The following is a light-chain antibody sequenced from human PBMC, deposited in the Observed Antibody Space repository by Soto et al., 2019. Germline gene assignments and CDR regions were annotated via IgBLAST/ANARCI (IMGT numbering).Light chain of an antibody. CDR2: GAS. J-gene: IGKJ1*01. CDR1: HSVSSN. V-gene: IGKV3-15*01. Sequence: IVMTQSPATLSVSPGERATLSCRASHSVSSNLAWYQQKPGQAPRLLIYGASTRATGIPARFSGSGSETEFTLTISSLQAEDSAVYFCQQYNNWPTWTFGQGTKVDIK. CDR3: QQYNNWPTWT.